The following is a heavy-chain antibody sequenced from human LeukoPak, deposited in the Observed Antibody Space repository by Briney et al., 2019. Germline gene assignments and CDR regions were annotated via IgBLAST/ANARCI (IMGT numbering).Heavy chain of an antibody. CDR2: IYYSGST. CDR3: ARQSFWSGKSCFDP. V-gene: IGHV4-61*01. J-gene: IGHJ5*02. CDR1: GGSVSSGSYY. D-gene: IGHD3-3*01. Sequence: SETLSLTCTVSGGSVSSGSYYWSWIRQPPGKGLEWIGYIYYSGSTNYNPSLKSRVTISVDTSKNQFSLKLSSVTAADTAVYYCARQSFWSGKSCFDPWGQGTLVTVSS.